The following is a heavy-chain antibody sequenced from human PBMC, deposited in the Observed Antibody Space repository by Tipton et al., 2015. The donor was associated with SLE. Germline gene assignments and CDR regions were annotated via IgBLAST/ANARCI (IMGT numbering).Heavy chain of an antibody. CDR2: IYHSGTT. J-gene: IGHJ4*02. CDR3: VRLELPATKADY. CDR1: GFSISSYY. D-gene: IGHD5-24*01. Sequence: TLSLTCTVSGFSISSYYWGWIRKPPGKGLGWLGTIYHSGTTYYNPSLKSRLTLSIDTSKNQFSLKLSSVTAADTAVYYCVRLELPATKADYWGPGTLVTVSS. V-gene: IGHV4-38-2*02.